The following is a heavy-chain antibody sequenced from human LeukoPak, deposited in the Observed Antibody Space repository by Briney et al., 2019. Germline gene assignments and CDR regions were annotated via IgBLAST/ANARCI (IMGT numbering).Heavy chain of an antibody. CDR2: INHSGST. J-gene: IGHJ4*02. V-gene: IGHV4-34*01. CDR3: ARGEFGVSGSNYYFYY. D-gene: IGHD3-22*01. Sequence: RSETLSLTCAVYGGSFSGYYWSWIRQPAGKGLEWIGEINHSGSTNYNPSLKSRVTISVDTSKNQFSLKLSSVTAADTAVYYCARGEFGVSGSNYYFYYWGEGTLVTVSS. CDR1: GGSFSGYY.